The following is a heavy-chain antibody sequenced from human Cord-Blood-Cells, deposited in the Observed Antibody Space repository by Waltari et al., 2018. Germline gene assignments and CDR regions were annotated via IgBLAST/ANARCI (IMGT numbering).Heavy chain of an antibody. CDR1: GSSVMCNC. V-gene: IGHV3-66*01. J-gene: IGHJ4*02. D-gene: IGHD7-27*01. CDR2: IYSGGST. Sequence: EVQLVESGGGLVQPGGSLCLSCAASGSSVMCNCMSWVRQAPGKGLEWVSVIYSGGSTYYADSVKGRFTISRDNSKNTLYLQMNSLRAEDTAVYYCARDGTGGFDYWGQGTLVTVSS. CDR3: ARDGTGGFDY.